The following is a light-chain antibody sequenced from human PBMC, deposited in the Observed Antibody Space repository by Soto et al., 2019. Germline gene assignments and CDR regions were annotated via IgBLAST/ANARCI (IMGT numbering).Light chain of an antibody. CDR2: DAS. J-gene: IGKJ1*01. CDR3: QQYTNTNNPWM. Sequence: IKMPQSPSPLSASVGARVPXTCXXXQTISTWMAWYQQKPGKAPKLLVYDASTLQSGVASRFSGSGSGTEFTLIISGLQPDDSATYYCQQYTNTNNPWMFGQGTKVDIK. V-gene: IGKV1-5*01. CDR1: QTISTW.